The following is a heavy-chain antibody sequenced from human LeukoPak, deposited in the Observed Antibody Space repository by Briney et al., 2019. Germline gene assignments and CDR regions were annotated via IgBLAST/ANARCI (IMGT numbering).Heavy chain of an antibody. D-gene: IGHD1-14*01. CDR3: ARSNQADDY. Sequence: PGGSLGLSCAASGFTFSSYWMHWARQVPGKGLVWVSRINPGGSSIAYADSVKGRFTISRDNAKNTLYLQMDSLRAEDTAVYYCARSNQADDYWGQGTLVTVSS. CDR2: INPGGSSI. J-gene: IGHJ4*02. V-gene: IGHV3-74*01. CDR1: GFTFSSYW.